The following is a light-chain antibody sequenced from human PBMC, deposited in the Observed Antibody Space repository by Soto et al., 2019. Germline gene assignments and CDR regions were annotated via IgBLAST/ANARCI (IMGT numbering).Light chain of an antibody. CDR3: LLYGSSPYT. CDR2: DAS. CDR1: QSISVTY. Sequence: ENVFTQSLGTLSLSPLARATLSCRASQSISVTYLAWYQQNPGQPPRLLIYDASGRATGIPDRFSGAGSGPDFAINITRLQPEDFAVYFCLLYGSSPYTFGRGTKVDIK. J-gene: IGKJ2*01. V-gene: IGKV3-20*01.